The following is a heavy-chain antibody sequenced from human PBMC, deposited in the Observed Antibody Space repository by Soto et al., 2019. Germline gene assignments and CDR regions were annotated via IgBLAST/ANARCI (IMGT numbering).Heavy chain of an antibody. CDR2: VNPNSGGT. V-gene: IGHV1-2*04. CDR1: GYTFTGYY. Sequence: ASVQVSCKASGYTFTGYYMHWVRQAPGQGLEWIGWVNPNSGGTNYAQKFQGWVTMTRDTSISTAYMELSRLRSDDTAVYYCARDRADFWSGYYTEYAFDIWGQGTMVTVSS. CDR3: ARDRADFWSGYYTEYAFDI. J-gene: IGHJ3*02. D-gene: IGHD3-3*01.